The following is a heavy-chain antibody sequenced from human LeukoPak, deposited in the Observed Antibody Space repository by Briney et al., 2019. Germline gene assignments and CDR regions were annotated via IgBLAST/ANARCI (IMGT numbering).Heavy chain of an antibody. CDR1: GFTFSDYY. CDR2: ISSSGSTI. CDR3: EAQNYYDSSGYYRGDY. D-gene: IGHD3-22*01. J-gene: IGHJ4*02. V-gene: IGHV3-11*01. Sequence: PGGSLRLSCAASGFTFSDYYMSWIRQAPGKGLEWVSYISSSGSTIYYADSVKGRFTISRDNAKNSLYLQMNSLRVEDTAVYYCEAQNYYDSSGYYRGDYWGQGTLVTVSS.